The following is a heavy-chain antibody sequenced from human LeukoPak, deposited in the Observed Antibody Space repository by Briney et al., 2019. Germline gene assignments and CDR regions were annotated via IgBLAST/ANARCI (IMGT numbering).Heavy chain of an antibody. J-gene: IGHJ4*02. V-gene: IGHV3-33*01. CDR1: GLTFSSYG. CDR2: IWYDGSNK. Sequence: GGSLRLSCAASGLTFSSYGMHWVRQAPGKGLEWVAVIWYDGSNKYYADSVKGRFTISRDNSKNTLYLQMNSLRAEDTAVYYCARLRVAAAGNLKTSYYFDYWGQGTLVTVSS. D-gene: IGHD6-13*01. CDR3: ARLRVAAAGNLKTSYYFDY.